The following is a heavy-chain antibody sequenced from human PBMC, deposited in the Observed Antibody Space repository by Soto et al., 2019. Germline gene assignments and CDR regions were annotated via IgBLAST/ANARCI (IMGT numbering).Heavy chain of an antibody. CDR1: GFTFSSYA. D-gene: IGHD6-13*01. Sequence: QVQLVESGGGVVQPGRSLRLSCAASGFTFSSYAMHWVRQAPGKGLEWVAVISYDGSNKYYADSVKGRFTISRDNSKNTLYLQMNSLRAEDTALYYCAKDEYSSSWYTYDYWGQGTLVTVSS. CDR2: ISYDGSNK. V-gene: IGHV3-30-3*01. J-gene: IGHJ4*02. CDR3: AKDEYSSSWYTYDY.